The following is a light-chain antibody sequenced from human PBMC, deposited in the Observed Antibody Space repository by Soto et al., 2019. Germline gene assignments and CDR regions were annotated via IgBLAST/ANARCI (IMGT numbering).Light chain of an antibody. V-gene: IGKV1-39*01. Sequence: DIQMTQWRAFVCASXGDWVIITXXASQSITNYLNWYQVKPGKAPNLLIYGASNLQSGVPSRFSGSGSGTVFTLTISSLQPEDFAIYYCQESYDSLWTFGPGTKVDNK. CDR3: QESYDSLWT. CDR2: GAS. J-gene: IGKJ1*01. CDR1: QSITNY.